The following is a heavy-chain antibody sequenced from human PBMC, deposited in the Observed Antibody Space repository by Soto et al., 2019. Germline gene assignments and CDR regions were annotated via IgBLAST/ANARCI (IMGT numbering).Heavy chain of an antibody. D-gene: IGHD3-3*01. CDR3: ARGGLEWSYNWFDP. Sequence: QVQLQKSGPGLVKPSQTLSLTCTVSGGSISSGDYYWSWIRQPPGKGLEWIGYIYYSGSTYYNPSRKCRVNISVDTPKNQFSQKLSSVTAEDTAVYYCARGGLEWSYNWFDPWGQGTLVTVSS. CDR2: IYYSGST. V-gene: IGHV4-30-4*01. CDR1: GGSISSGDYY. J-gene: IGHJ5*02.